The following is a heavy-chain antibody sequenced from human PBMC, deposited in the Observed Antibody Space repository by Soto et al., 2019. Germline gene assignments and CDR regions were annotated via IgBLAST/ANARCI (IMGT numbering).Heavy chain of an antibody. CDR1: GFTFSSYW. Sequence: PGGSLRLSCAASGFTFSSYWMSWVRQAPGKGLEWVANIKQDGSEKYYVDSVKGRFTISRDNAKNSLYLQMNSLRAEDTAVYYCARDKNYLVDYYYGMDVWGQGTTVTVSS. CDR3: ARDKNYLVDYYYGMDV. CDR2: IKQDGSEK. D-gene: IGHD1-26*01. V-gene: IGHV3-7*01. J-gene: IGHJ6*02.